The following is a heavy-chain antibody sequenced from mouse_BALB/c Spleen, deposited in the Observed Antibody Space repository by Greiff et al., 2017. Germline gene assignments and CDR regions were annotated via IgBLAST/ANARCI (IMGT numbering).Heavy chain of an antibody. Sequence: VQLQQPGAELVRPGASVKLSCKASGYTFTSYWINWVKQRPGQGLEWIGNIYPSDSYTNYNQKFKDKATLTVDKSSSTAYMQLSSPTSEDSAVYYCTATTVVASPYAMDYWGQGTSVTVSS. CDR3: TATTVVASPYAMDY. J-gene: IGHJ4*01. V-gene: IGHV1-69*02. CDR2: IYPSDSYT. CDR1: GYTFTSYW. D-gene: IGHD1-1*01.